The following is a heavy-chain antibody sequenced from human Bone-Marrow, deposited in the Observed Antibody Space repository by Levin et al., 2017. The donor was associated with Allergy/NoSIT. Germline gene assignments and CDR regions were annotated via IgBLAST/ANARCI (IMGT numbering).Heavy chain of an antibody. CDR1: GFSFSTYE. V-gene: IGHV3-48*03. D-gene: IGHD1-26*01. Sequence: GGSLRLSCAASGFSFSTYEMNWVRQAPGKGLEWVSYISNTGRTIYYADSVKGRFTISRDNAENSLYLEMSSLRVEDTAIYYCTSISGSPDYWSQGTLVTVSS. J-gene: IGHJ4*02. CDR3: TSISGSPDY. CDR2: ISNTGRTI.